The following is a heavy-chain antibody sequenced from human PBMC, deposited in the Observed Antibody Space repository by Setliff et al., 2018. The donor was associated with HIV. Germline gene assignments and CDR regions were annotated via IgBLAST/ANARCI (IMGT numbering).Heavy chain of an antibody. CDR2: IYYSGSA. CDR1: GGSISSNIYF. V-gene: IGHV4-39*07. D-gene: IGHD3-10*01. Sequence: SETLFLTCTVSGGSISSNIYFWGWIRQPPGKGLEWIGSIYYSGSAYYNSSLRSRLTISVDTSKNQFSLELRSVTAADTAVYYCARVITMVWTTFDPWGQGTLVTVSS. CDR3: ARVITMVWTTFDP. J-gene: IGHJ5*02.